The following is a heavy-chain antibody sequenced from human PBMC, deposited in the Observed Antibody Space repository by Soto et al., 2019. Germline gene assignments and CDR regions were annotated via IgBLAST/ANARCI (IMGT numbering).Heavy chain of an antibody. CDR2: IIPLFGTT. CDR1: GGTFSTYS. V-gene: IGHV1-69*01. CDR3: ARGATHGSSWYFWFDP. D-gene: IGHD6-13*01. Sequence: QMQLVQSGAEVRMPGSSVKVSCKASGGTFSTYSINWVRQAPGQGLEWMGGIIPLFGTTNYAQKFKGRVTSTAEESTSTAYMELSSLRAEDAAVYYCARGATHGSSWYFWFDPWGQGTLVTVSS. J-gene: IGHJ5*02.